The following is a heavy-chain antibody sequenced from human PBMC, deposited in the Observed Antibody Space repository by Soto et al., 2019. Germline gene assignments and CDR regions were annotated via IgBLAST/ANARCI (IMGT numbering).Heavy chain of an antibody. CDR2: ISTSGATR. Sequence: EVQLVESGGGLVQPGGSLRLSCVASGFTFSTDSMNWVRQAPGKGLEWVAHISTSGATRYYADSVKGRFTISRDNAKTSLYLQMARLRNEDTAVYYCARFFGSGFDYWGQGTLVTVSS. D-gene: IGHD6-19*01. J-gene: IGHJ4*02. V-gene: IGHV3-48*02. CDR1: GFTFSTDS. CDR3: ARFFGSGFDY.